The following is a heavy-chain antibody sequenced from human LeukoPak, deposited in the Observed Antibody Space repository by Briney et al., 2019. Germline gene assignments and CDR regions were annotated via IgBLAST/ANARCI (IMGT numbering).Heavy chain of an antibody. D-gene: IGHD6-13*01. Sequence: ASVKVSCKSSGYTFTSYYMQWVRQAPGQGLEWMGIIDPSGGSTSYAQKFQGRVTMTRATSTSTVYMDLSSLRSEDTAVYYCARDNTAAGPFDYWGQGTLVTVPS. CDR2: IDPSGGST. CDR1: GYTFTSYY. CDR3: ARDNTAAGPFDY. J-gene: IGHJ4*02. V-gene: IGHV1-46*01.